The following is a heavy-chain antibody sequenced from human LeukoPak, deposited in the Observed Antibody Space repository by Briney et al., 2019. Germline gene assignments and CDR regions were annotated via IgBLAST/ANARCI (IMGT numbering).Heavy chain of an antibody. V-gene: IGHV3-30-3*01. Sequence: GRSLRLSCAASGFTFNDYAMYWVRQTPGKGLEWVALISYDGYDKSYTDSVRGRFTISRDNSKNTLYLQMDSLRSEDTAVYYCARDFFPIVDSTWYEIGYWGQGTLVTVSS. J-gene: IGHJ4*02. CDR2: ISYDGYDK. D-gene: IGHD6-13*01. CDR1: GFTFNDYA. CDR3: ARDFFPIVDSTWYEIGY.